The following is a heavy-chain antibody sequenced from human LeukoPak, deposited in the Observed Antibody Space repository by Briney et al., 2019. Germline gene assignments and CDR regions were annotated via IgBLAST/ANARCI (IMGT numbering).Heavy chain of an antibody. CDR2: ISAYNGDT. Sequence: ASVKVSCKASGYTFTSYAMHWVRQAPGQGLEWLGWISAYNGDTNYAQKFQGRVTMTTDTSTSTAYMELRSLRSDDTAVYYCAREGGSQGYAYWGQGTLVTVSS. CDR1: GYTFTSYA. V-gene: IGHV1-18*01. D-gene: IGHD1-1*01. J-gene: IGHJ4*02. CDR3: AREGGSQGYAY.